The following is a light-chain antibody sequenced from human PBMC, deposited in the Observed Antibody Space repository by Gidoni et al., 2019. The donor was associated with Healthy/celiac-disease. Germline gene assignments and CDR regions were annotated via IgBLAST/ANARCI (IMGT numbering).Light chain of an antibody. V-gene: IGKV3-15*01. CDR3: QQYNNWPPLT. CDR1: QSVSSN. CDR2: GAS. Sequence: EIVMTQPPATLSVSPGERATLSCRTSQSVSSNVAWYQQKPGQAPRLLIYGASTRATGIPARFSGSGSGAEFTLTISSLQSEDFAVYYCQQYNNWPPLTFGGXTKVEIK. J-gene: IGKJ4*01.